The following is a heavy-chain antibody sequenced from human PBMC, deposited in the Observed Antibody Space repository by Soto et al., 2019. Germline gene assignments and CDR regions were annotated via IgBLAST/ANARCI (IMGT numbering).Heavy chain of an antibody. CDR3: ARDRDYYDSSGYYPN. V-gene: IGHV1-3*01. Sequence: XSVKVSYKASGYTFTSYAMHLVRHSPGQRLEWMGWINAGNGNTKYSQKFQGRVTITADESTSTAYMELSSLRSEDTAVYYCARDRDYYDSSGYYPNWGQGTLVTVSS. J-gene: IGHJ4*02. CDR1: GYTFTSYA. CDR2: INAGNGNT. D-gene: IGHD3-22*01.